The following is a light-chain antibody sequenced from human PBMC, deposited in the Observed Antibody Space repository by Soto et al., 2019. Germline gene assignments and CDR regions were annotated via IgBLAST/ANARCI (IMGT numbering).Light chain of an antibody. CDR1: QSVTSY. CDR3: QQRSNWPYT. J-gene: IGKJ2*01. CDR2: DAS. V-gene: IGKV3-11*01. Sequence: EIVLTQYPATVSLSPGERATLSCRASQSVTSYLAWYQQKPGQAPRLLMYDASNRATGIPARFSGSGSGTDFTLTISSLEPEDFAVYYCQQRSNWPYTFGQGTKLEIK.